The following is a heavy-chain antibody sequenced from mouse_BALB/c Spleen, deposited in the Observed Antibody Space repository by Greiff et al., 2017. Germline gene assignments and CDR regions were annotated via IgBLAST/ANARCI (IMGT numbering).Heavy chain of an antibody. Sequence: VKVVESGPGLVAPSQSLSITCTVSGFSLTSYGVHWVRQPPGKGLEWLGVIWAGGSTNYNSALMSRLSISKDNSKSQVFLKMNSLQTDDTAMYYCAREPYYGSSGDYFDYWGQGTTLTVSS. CDR3: AREPYYGSSGDYFDY. J-gene: IGHJ2*01. D-gene: IGHD1-1*01. V-gene: IGHV2-9*02. CDR1: GFSLTSYG. CDR2: IWAGGST.